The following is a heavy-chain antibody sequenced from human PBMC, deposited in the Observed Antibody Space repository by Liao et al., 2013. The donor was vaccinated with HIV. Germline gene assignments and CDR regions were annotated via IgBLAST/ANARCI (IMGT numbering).Heavy chain of an antibody. CDR1: GGSFNGYY. Sequence: QVQLQQWGAGLLKPSETLSLSCAVYGGSFNGYYWSWIRQPPGKGLEWIGEINHSGSTNYNPSLKSRVTISVDTSKNQFSLKLSSVTAADTAVYYCARDAYFDWDNWFDPGAREPWSPSPQ. D-gene: IGHD3-9*01. V-gene: IGHV4-34*01. J-gene: IGHJ5*02. CDR2: INHSGST. CDR3: ARDAYFDWDNWFDP.